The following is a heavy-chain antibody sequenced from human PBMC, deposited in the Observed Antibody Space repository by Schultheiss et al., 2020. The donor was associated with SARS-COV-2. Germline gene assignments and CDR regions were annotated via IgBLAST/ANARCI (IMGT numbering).Heavy chain of an antibody. CDR1: GGSISSSNW. J-gene: IGHJ6*02. CDR2: IYYSGST. Sequence: SQTLSLTCTVSGGSISSSNWWSWVRQPPGKGLEWIGYIYYSGSTYYNPSLKSRVTISVDTSKNQFSLKLSSVTAADTAVYYCARHAAPAWYSSSWGTMDVWGQGTTVTVSS. D-gene: IGHD6-13*01. CDR3: ARHAAPAWYSSSWGTMDV. V-gene: IGHV4-30-4*01.